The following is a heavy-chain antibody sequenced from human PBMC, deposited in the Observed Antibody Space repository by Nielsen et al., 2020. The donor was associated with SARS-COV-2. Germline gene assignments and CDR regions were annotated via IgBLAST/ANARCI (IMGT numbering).Heavy chain of an antibody. V-gene: IGHV3-30*18. J-gene: IGHJ6*03. CDR1: GFNFSTFG. CDR3: AKGGVPASRSHYSYYYMDV. Sequence: GGSLRLSCAASGFNFSTFGMHWVRQTPGKGLEWVAVISYDARNVDYADSVKGRFTISRDNSRSRLYLQMNSLRRGDKAVYFCAKGGVPASRSHYSYYYMDVWGKGTTVTVSS. CDR2: ISYDARNV. D-gene: IGHD2-2*01.